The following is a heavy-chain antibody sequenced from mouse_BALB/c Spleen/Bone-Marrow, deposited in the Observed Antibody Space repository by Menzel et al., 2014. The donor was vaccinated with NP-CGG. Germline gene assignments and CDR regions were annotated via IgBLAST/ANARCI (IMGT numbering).Heavy chain of an antibody. J-gene: IGHJ3*01. V-gene: IGHV10-1*02. CDR1: GFTFNTYA. CDR3: VICDGYYWFAY. Sequence: EVKLVESGGGLVQPKGSLKLSCAASGFTFNTYAMNWVRQAPGKGLEWVARIRSKSNNYGTYYADSVKDRFTISRDDSQSMLYLQMNNLKTEDTAMYYCVICDGYYWFAYWGQGTLVTVSA. CDR2: IRSKSNNYGT. D-gene: IGHD2-3*01.